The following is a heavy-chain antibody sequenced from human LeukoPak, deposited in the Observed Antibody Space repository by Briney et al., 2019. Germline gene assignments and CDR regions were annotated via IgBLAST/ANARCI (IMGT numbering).Heavy chain of an antibody. J-gene: IGHJ4*02. D-gene: IGHD3-22*01. CDR1: GFPFSIYW. Sequence: GGPLSLFCAASGFPFSIYWKHWVRHAPGKGLVWVSRINSDGSITTYADSVKGRFTISRDPAKNTLYLQMNSLRAEDTAVYYCARGSIGSNFDYWGQGTLVTVSS. CDR3: ARGSIGSNFDY. V-gene: IGHV3-74*01. CDR2: INSDGSIT.